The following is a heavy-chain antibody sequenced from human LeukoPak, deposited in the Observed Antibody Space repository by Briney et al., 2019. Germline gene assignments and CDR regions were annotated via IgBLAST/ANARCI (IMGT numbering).Heavy chain of an antibody. V-gene: IGHV1-2*06. J-gene: IGHJ4*02. D-gene: IGHD4-11*01. CDR1: GYTFTGYY. Sequence: GASVKVSFKASGYTFTGYYMHWVRQAPGQGLEWMGRINPNSGGTNYAQKFQGRVTMTRDTSISTAYMELSRLRSDDTAVYYCAREGDYSDLLDYWGQGTLVTVSS. CDR3: AREGDYSDLLDY. CDR2: INPNSGGT.